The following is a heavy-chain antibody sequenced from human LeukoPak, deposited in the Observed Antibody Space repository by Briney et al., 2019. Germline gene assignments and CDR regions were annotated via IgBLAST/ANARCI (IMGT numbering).Heavy chain of an antibody. CDR1: GYTFINYY. CDR3: ARDGNFDY. Sequence: ASVKVSCRASGYTFINYYMHWVRQAPGQSLEWMGWINPNSGGTNYAQKFQGRVTMTRDTSISTAYMELSRLGSDDTAVYYCARDGNFDYWGQGTLVTVSS. V-gene: IGHV1-2*02. D-gene: IGHD1-26*01. CDR2: INPNSGGT. J-gene: IGHJ4*02.